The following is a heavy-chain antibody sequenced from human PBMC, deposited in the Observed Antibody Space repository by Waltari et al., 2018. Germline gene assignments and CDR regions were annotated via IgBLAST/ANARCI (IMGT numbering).Heavy chain of an antibody. CDR2: IYYSGST. J-gene: IGHJ6*03. CDR3: ARTRTTSSYLQYYYYMDV. CDR1: GGSISSSSYH. D-gene: IGHD3-22*01. V-gene: IGHV4-39*07. Sequence: QLQLQESGPRLVKPSETLSLTCSVYGGSISSSSYHWGWIRQSPGKGLEWIGSIYYSGSTYYNPSLKSRVTISVDTFKKQISLRLTSVTAADTAVYYCARTRTTSSYLQYYYYMDVWGRGTTVTISS.